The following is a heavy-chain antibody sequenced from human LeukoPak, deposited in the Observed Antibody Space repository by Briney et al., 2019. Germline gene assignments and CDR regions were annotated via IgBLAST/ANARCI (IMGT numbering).Heavy chain of an antibody. Sequence: GGSLRLSCAASGFTFNNFWMSWVRQAPGKGLEWVSYISSSGSTIYYADSVKGRFTISRDNAKNSLYLQMNSLRAEDTAVYYCARRNGYCGGDCDAFDIWGQGTMVTVSS. CDR1: GFTFNNFW. CDR2: ISSSGSTI. CDR3: ARRNGYCGGDCDAFDI. V-gene: IGHV3-48*04. J-gene: IGHJ3*02. D-gene: IGHD2-21*02.